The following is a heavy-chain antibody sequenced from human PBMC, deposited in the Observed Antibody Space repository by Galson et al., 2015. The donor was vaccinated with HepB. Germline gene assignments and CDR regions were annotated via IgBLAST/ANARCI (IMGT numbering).Heavy chain of an antibody. J-gene: IGHJ3*02. CDR1: EFTFSSYA. CDR2: ISYDGSNE. D-gene: IGHD6-19*01. Sequence: SLRLSCAASEFTFSSYAMHWVRQAPGKGLEWVAVISYDGSNEYYADSVKGRFTISRDNSKNTLYVQMNSLRVEDTAVYYCARGQWLVGDDAFDIWGQGTVVTVSS. CDR3: ARGQWLVGDDAFDI. V-gene: IGHV3-30*04.